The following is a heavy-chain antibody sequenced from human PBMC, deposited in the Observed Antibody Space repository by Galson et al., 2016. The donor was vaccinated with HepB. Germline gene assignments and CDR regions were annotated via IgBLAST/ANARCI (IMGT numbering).Heavy chain of an antibody. CDR2: IKRKSDGGTT. D-gene: IGHD5-18*01. V-gene: IGHV3-15*07. J-gene: IGHJ4*02. CDR1: GFTFSNAW. Sequence: SLRLSCAASGFTFSNAWMNWVRQAPGKGLEWVGRIKRKSDGGTTDYAAPAKGRFTISRDDSKNTLHLQMNSLKTEDTGVYYCSTDAGRYTYGYLGYWGQGTLVTVSS. CDR3: STDAGRYTYGYLGY.